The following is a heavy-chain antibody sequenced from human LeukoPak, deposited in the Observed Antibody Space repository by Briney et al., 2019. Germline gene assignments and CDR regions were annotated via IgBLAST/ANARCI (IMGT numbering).Heavy chain of an antibody. V-gene: IGHV4-59*01. CDR3: ARIRHSGIDYYYYGMDV. D-gene: IGHD3-10*01. CDR1: GGSISSYY. J-gene: IGHJ6*02. Sequence: SETLSLTCTVSGGSISSYYWSWIRQPPGKGMGWIGYIYYSGSTNYNPSLKSRVTISVDTSKNQFSLKLSSVTAADAAVYYCARIRHSGIDYYYYGMDVWGQGTTVTVSS. CDR2: IYYSGST.